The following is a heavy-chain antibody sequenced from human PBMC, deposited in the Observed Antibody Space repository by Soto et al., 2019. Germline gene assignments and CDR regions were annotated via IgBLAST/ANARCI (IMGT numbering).Heavy chain of an antibody. Sequence: EVQLVESGGGLVEPGGSLRLSCAASGITFSNAWMNWVRKAPGKGLEYIGRIRSKTDGGTTEHAAPVEGRFTVSRDDSKNTLYLQMSGLKTEDTAVYYCTTTRPGTNVFDNWGQGTLVTVSS. CDR3: TTTRPGTNVFDN. V-gene: IGHV3-15*01. CDR1: GITFSNAW. D-gene: IGHD6-13*01. J-gene: IGHJ3*02. CDR2: IRSKTDGGTT.